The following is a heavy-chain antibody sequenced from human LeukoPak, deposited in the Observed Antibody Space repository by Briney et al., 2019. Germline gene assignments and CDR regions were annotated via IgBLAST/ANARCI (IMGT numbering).Heavy chain of an antibody. CDR1: GYTFTSYY. J-gene: IGHJ5*02. Sequence: ASVKVSCKASGYTFTSYYMHWVRQAPGQGLEWMGWINPNSGGTNYAQKFQGRVTMTRDTSISTAYMELSRLRSDDTAVYYCARTYCSSTSCYVGRFDPWGQGTLVTVSS. CDR2: INPNSGGT. CDR3: ARTYCSSTSCYVGRFDP. D-gene: IGHD2-2*01. V-gene: IGHV1-2*02.